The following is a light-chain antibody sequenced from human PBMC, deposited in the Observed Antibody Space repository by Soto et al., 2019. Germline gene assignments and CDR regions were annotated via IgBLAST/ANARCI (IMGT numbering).Light chain of an antibody. V-gene: IGKV3-20*01. CDR3: QLYGGSPICS. J-gene: IGKJ3*01. Sequence: IVLTQSPGTLSLSPGERGTLSCRASQHIASSYLAWYQQKRGQPPRLLIYGASTRASGIPDRFSGSGSGTDFNLTSSRLEPEDFAVYYCQLYGGSPICSFGPGTKVDLK. CDR1: QHIASSY. CDR2: GAS.